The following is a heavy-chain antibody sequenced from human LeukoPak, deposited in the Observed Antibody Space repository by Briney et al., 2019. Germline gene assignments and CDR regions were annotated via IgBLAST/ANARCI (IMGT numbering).Heavy chain of an antibody. CDR1: GFTFSSYD. J-gene: IGHJ5*02. CDR3: GRELPAWIVVLPASMGRWFDP. D-gene: IGHD2-2*01. V-gene: IGHV3-21*01. Sequence: PGGSLRLSCAASGFTFSSYDMSWVRQAPGKGLEWVSSISSSSSYMYYADSVKGRFTISRDNAKNSLYLQMNSLRAEDTALYYCGRELPAWIVVLPASMGRWFDPWGQGTLVTVSS. CDR2: ISSSSSYM.